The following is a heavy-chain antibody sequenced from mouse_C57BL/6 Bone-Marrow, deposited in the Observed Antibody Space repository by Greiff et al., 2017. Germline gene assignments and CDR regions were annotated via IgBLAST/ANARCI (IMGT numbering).Heavy chain of an antibody. CDR1: GYTFTSYG. CDR3: AGGLRRWFAY. V-gene: IGHV1-81*01. J-gene: IGHJ3*01. Sequence: QVQLQQSGAELARPGASVKLSCKASGYTFTSYGISWVKQRTGQGLEWIGEIYPRSGHTYYNEKFKGKATLTADKSSSKAYMELRSLTSEGSAVYFGAGGLRRWFAYGGQGTLVTVSA. D-gene: IGHD2-4*01. CDR2: IYPRSGHT.